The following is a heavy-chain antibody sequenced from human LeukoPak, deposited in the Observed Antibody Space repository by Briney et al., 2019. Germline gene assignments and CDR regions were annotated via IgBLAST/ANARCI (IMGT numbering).Heavy chain of an antibody. V-gene: IGHV1-69*06. CDR3: ARDEWSAAAGTSYNWFDP. CDR2: IIPIFGTA. D-gene: IGHD6-13*01. Sequence: GASVKVSCKASGGTFSSYTISWVRQAPGQGLEWMGGIIPIFGTANYAQKFQGRVTITADKSTSTAYMELSSLRSEDTAVYYCARDEWSAAAGTSYNWFDPWGQGTLVTVSS. CDR1: GGTFSSYT. J-gene: IGHJ5*02.